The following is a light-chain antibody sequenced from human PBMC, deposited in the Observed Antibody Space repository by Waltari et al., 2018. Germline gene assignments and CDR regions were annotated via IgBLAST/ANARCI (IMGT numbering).Light chain of an antibody. CDR2: VGS. CDR3: TQALQFPFT. V-gene: IGKV2-28*01. Sequence: DILLTQSPLSLTVTPGEPASISCRSSQNLLHTHGNKHVNWYLQKPGQSPQLLIYVGSTRASVCPDRFSGIGSGTDFTLKISRVEAEDVGIYSCTQALQFPFTFGQGTRLEIE. J-gene: IGKJ5*01. CDR1: QNLLHTHGNKH.